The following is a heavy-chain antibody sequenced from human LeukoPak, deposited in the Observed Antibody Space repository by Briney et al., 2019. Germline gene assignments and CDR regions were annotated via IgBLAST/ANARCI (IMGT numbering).Heavy chain of an antibody. CDR2: VHYSGNT. CDR3: ARSSSRSGMY. CDR1: GGSISSGSFY. V-gene: IGHV4-39*01. J-gene: IGHJ4*02. D-gene: IGHD3-10*01. Sequence: SETLSLTCTVSGGSISSGSFYWGWIRQPPGKGLEWIGSVHYSGNTYYNPSLKSRATISVDTSKNQFSLNLSSVTAADTAVYYCARSSSRSGMYWGQGTLVTVSS.